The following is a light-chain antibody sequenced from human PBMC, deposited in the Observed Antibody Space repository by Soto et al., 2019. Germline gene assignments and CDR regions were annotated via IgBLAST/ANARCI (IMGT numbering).Light chain of an antibody. Sequence: DIVMTQTPLSLSVTPGQSASISCKSSQSLLHTDGKTFLYWYLQKPGQPPQLLIYEVSNRFSGVPDRFIGSGSGTAFTLTISRVESEDVEIYYCMQSIQLPWKFGQGTKVEIK. CDR3: MQSIQLPWK. CDR1: QSLLHTDGKTF. V-gene: IGKV2D-29*01. J-gene: IGKJ1*01. CDR2: EVS.